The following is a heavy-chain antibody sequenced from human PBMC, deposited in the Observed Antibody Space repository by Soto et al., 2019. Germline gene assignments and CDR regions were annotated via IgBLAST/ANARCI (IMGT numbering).Heavy chain of an antibody. D-gene: IGHD6-6*01. CDR3: ARGQGSSSFVYYYYGMDV. CDR1: GGSFSGYY. J-gene: IGHJ6*02. CDR2: INHSGST. V-gene: IGHV4-34*01. Sequence: TLSLTCAVYGGSFSGYYWSWIRQPPGKGLEWIGEINHSGSTNYNPSLKSRVTISVDTSKNQFSLKLSSVTAADTAVYYCARGQGSSSFVYYYYGMDVWGQGTTVTVSS.